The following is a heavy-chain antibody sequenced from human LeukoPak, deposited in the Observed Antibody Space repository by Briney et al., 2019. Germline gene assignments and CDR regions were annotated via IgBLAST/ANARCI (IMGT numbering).Heavy chain of an antibody. CDR3: ARSLTVHYYDSSGYYDNWFDP. CDR2: IYYSGSN. D-gene: IGHD3-22*01. J-gene: IGHJ5*02. CDR1: GGSISGYY. V-gene: IGHV4-59*01. Sequence: SETLSLTCTASGGSISGYYWNWIRQPPGKGLESIGYIYYSGSNKYNPSLVSRVTISVDTSKHQFSLKLSSVTAADTAVYYCARSLTVHYYDSSGYYDNWFDPRGQGTLVTVSS.